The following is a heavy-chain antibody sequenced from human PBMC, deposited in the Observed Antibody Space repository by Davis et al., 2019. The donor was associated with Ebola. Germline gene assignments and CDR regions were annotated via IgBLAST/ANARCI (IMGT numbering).Heavy chain of an antibody. V-gene: IGHV4-34*01. Sequence: PSETLSLTCTVSGGPFTSYYLTWIRQPPGKGLEWIGEVNHSGITNYNPSFRSRVAISVDTSKSQFSLKLSSVSAADTAIYYCARGPYGNGYQMQWGYFYHGMDVWGQGTTVIVSS. D-gene: IGHD2-2*01. CDR2: VNHSGIT. J-gene: IGHJ6*02. CDR3: ARGPYGNGYQMQWGYFYHGMDV. CDR1: GGPFTSYY.